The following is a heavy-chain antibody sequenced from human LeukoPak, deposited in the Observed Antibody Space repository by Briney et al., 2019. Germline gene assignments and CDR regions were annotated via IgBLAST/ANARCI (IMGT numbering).Heavy chain of an antibody. J-gene: IGHJ3*01. V-gene: IGHV1-18*01. D-gene: IGHD3-22*01. CDR2: ISAYNGNT. CDR1: GYSCTSDG. CDR3: ARDHRSDYYDSRGPLPQV. Sequence: ASEKVSCKASGYSCTSDGIGWVRQAPGQWLEWMEWISAYNGNTNYAQKLQGRVTMTTDTSTSTAYMELRSLRSDDTAVYYCARDHRSDYYDSRGPLPQVWGQGTMVTVSS.